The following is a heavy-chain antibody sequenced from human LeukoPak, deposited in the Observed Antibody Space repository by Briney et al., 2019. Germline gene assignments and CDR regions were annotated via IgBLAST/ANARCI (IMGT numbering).Heavy chain of an antibody. CDR1: GFTFSSYS. CDR3: STGGEDIVVVPAAIRHNWFDP. J-gene: IGHJ5*02. V-gene: IGHV3-21*01. Sequence: GGSLRLSCAASGFTFSSYSMNWVRQAPGKGLEGVSSISSSSSYIYYADSVKGRFTISRDHAKNSLYLQMNSLRAEDTAVYYCSTGGEDIVVVPAAIRHNWFDPWGQGTLVNVSS. D-gene: IGHD2-2*02. CDR2: ISSSSSYI.